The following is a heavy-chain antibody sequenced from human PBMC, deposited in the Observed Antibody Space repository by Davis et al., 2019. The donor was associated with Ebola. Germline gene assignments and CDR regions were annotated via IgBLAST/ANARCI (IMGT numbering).Heavy chain of an antibody. D-gene: IGHD2-8*01. CDR3: ARDGGYCTNGVCPRDGMDV. V-gene: IGHV3-33*08. J-gene: IGHJ6*02. Sequence: GESLKISCAASGFTFSSYGMHWVRQAPGKGLEWVAVIWYDGSNKYYADSVKGRFTISRDNSKNTLYLQMNSLRAEDTAVYYCARDGGYCTNGVCPRDGMDVWGQGTTVTVSS. CDR2: IWYDGSNK. CDR1: GFTFSSYG.